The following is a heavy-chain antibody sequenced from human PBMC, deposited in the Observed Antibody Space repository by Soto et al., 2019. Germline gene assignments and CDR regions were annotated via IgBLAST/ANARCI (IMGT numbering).Heavy chain of an antibody. D-gene: IGHD2-21*02. Sequence: ASVKVSCKSSGYTFIYYYLHWVRQAPGQGLEWMGWINPHSGDTYYAEKFQGRVTMTRDTSITTVFMDLSRLTSDDTALYFCARQAKSYLSPRDPYGMDVWGQGTSVTVSS. CDR3: ARQAKSYLSPRDPYGMDV. CDR2: INPHSGDT. V-gene: IGHV1-2*02. CDR1: GYTFIYYY. J-gene: IGHJ6*02.